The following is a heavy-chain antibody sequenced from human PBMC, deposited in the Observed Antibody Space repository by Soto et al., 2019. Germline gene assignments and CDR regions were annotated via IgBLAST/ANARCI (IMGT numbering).Heavy chain of an antibody. V-gene: IGHV1-69*12. CDR1: GGTFSSYA. Sequence: QVQLVQSGAEVKKPGSSVKVSCKASGGTFSSYAISWVRQAPGQGLEWMGGIIPIFGTANYAQKFQGRVTITADESTSTAYMELSSLRSEDTAVYYCARGEVYAIPYSYYGMDVWVQGTTVTVSS. CDR3: ARGEVYAIPYSYYGMDV. CDR2: IIPIFGTA. J-gene: IGHJ6*02. D-gene: IGHD2-8*01.